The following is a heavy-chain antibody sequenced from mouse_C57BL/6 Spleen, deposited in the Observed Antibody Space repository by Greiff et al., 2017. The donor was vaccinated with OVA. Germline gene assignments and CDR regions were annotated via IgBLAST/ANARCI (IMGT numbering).Heavy chain of an antibody. J-gene: IGHJ1*03. Sequence: QVQLQQSGPELVKPGASVKISCKASGYAFSSSWMNWVKQRPGKGLEWIGRIYPGDGDTNYNGKFKGKATLTADKSSSTAYMQLSSLTSEDSAVYVCARGYGNHWYFDVWGTGTTVTVSS. V-gene: IGHV1-82*01. CDR1: GYAFSSSW. CDR2: IYPGDGDT. CDR3: ARGYGNHWYFDV. D-gene: IGHD2-1*01.